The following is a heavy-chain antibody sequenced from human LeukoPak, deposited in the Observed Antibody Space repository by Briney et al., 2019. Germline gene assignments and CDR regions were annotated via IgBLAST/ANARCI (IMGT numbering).Heavy chain of an antibody. Sequence: GASVKASCKASGYTFTSYGISWVRQAPGQGLEWMGWISAYNGNTNYAQKLQGRVTMTTDTSTSTAYMELRSLRSDDTAVYYCARGDCSSTSCYFARWFDPWGQGTLVTVSS. D-gene: IGHD2-2*01. J-gene: IGHJ5*02. V-gene: IGHV1-18*04. CDR1: GYTFTSYG. CDR3: ARGDCSSTSCYFARWFDP. CDR2: ISAYNGNT.